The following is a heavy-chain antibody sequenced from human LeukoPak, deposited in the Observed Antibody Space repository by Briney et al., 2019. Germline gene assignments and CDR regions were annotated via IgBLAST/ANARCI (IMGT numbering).Heavy chain of an antibody. D-gene: IGHD3-22*01. CDR2: IYYSGST. CDR3: ARHGHYYDTSGYYSIPDF. CDR1: GGSISSYY. V-gene: IGHV4-59*08. Sequence: KASETLSLTCTVSGGSISSYYWSWIRQPPGKGLEWIGYIYYSGSTNYNPSLKSRVTISVDTSKNQISRKLSSVTAADTAVYYCARHGHYYDTSGYYSIPDFWGQGTLVTVSS. J-gene: IGHJ4*02.